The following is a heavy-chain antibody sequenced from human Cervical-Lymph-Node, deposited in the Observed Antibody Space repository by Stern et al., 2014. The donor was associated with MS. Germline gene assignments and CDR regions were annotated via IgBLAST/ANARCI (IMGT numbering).Heavy chain of an antibody. CDR1: GGSISSGGYS. D-gene: IGHD4-17*01. J-gene: IGHJ3*02. CDR2: FYQGGST. V-gene: IGHV4-30-2*01. CDR3: ARSSTVTPNAFDI. Sequence: QVQLQESGSGLVKPSQTLSLTCAVSGGSISSGGYSWSWIRPPPGQCLEWFGYFYQGGSTYYNPSLKSRVTIAVDRSKTQFSLKLGSVTAADTAVYYCARSSTVTPNAFDIWGQGTMVTVSS.